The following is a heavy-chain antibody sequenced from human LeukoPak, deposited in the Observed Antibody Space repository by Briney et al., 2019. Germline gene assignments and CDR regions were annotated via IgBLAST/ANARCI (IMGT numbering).Heavy chain of an antibody. J-gene: IGHJ4*02. V-gene: IGHV5-51*01. D-gene: IGHD1-1*01. CDR3: TRYTDHYYFYY. Sequence: GESLKISCKGPGFRFTRYWIGLVRQRPGKGVEWMGIIYPGESDTRYSPSFQGQVTISGDKSISTAYLQWSSINTSYTAMYYYTRYTDHYYFYYWGQGTLVTVSS. CDR1: GFRFTRYW. CDR2: IYPGESDT.